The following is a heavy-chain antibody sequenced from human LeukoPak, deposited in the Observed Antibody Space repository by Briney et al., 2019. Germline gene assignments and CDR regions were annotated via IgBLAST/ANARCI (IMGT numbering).Heavy chain of an antibody. J-gene: IGHJ4*02. CDR1: GGSFSGYY. CDR3: ARGPRYYYESSGYYYNY. V-gene: IGHV4-34*01. Sequence: SETLSLTCAVYGGSFSGYYRSWIRQPPGKGLEWIGEINHSGSTNYNPSLKSRVTISVDTSKNQFSLKVRSVTAADTAVYYCARGPRYYYESSGYYYNYWGQGTLVTVSS. D-gene: IGHD3-22*01. CDR2: INHSGST.